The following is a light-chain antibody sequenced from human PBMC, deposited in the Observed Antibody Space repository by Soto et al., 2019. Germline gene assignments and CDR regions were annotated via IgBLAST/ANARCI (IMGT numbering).Light chain of an antibody. J-gene: IGLJ2*01. V-gene: IGLV2-11*01. CDR3: CSYAGRYTWVV. Sequence: QSALTQSRSVSGSPGQSVTISCTGTSSDIGAYNYVSWYQQHPGKAPKLMIFDVNKRPSGVPNRFSGSKSGNTASLTISGLQAEDEADYYCCSYAGRYTWVVFGGGTKVTVL. CDR1: SSDIGAYNY. CDR2: DVN.